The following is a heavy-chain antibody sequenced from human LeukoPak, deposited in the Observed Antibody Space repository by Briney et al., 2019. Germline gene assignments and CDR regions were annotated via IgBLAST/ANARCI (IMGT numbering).Heavy chain of an antibody. J-gene: IGHJ4*02. Sequence: GGSLRLSCAASGFTCSSYGMHWVRQDPGKGLEWVAVIWYDGSNKYYADSVKGRFTISRDNSKNTLYLQMNSLRAEDTAVYYCARDLAVAGLLDYWGQGTLVTVSS. CDR3: ARDLAVAGLLDY. V-gene: IGHV3-33*01. CDR1: GFTCSSYG. D-gene: IGHD6-19*01. CDR2: IWYDGSNK.